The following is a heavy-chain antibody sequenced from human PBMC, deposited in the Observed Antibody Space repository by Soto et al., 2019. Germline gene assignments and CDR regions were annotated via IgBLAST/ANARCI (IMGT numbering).Heavy chain of an antibody. J-gene: IGHJ5*02. V-gene: IGHV4-59*01. Sequence: QVHLQESGPGLVRPSETLSLSCTVSGGSIGSYYWSWIRQPPGKGLEWIGYIYYSGSMNYNPSLICQFIISDDTSKHQTFLRLRSVTAADTAAYYCARADHDSRGYSLDPWGQGSLATVSS. CDR3: ARADHDSRGYSLDP. CDR2: IYYSGSM. D-gene: IGHD3-22*01. CDR1: GGSIGSYY.